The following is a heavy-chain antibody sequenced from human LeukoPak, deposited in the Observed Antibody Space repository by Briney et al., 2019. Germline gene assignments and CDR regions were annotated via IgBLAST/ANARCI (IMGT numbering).Heavy chain of an antibody. J-gene: IGHJ4*02. CDR1: GFTFSSYA. V-gene: IGHV3-21*01. CDR3: ARVSGPGRNVLRYFDWLAPRAYYFDY. D-gene: IGHD3-9*01. Sequence: GGSLRLSCAASGFTFSSYAMNWVRQAPGKGLEWVSSISGSSSYTYYADSVKGRFTISRDNAKNLLYLEMNSLRAEDMAVYYCARVSGPGRNVLRYFDWLAPRAYYFDYWGQGTLVTVSS. CDR2: ISGSSSYT.